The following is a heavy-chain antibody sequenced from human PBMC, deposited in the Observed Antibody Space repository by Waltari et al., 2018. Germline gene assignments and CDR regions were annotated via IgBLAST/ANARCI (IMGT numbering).Heavy chain of an antibody. V-gene: IGHV3-21*01. J-gene: IGHJ4*02. D-gene: IGHD7-27*01. CDR2: ISSSTTYI. CDR3: VSGGWGFYFDY. CDR1: GFGRSSYS. Sequence: EAQLVESGGGMVKHGGSLRLSWGASGFGRSSYSMNWVRQAPGKGLEWVSSISSSTTYIHYADSVKGRFTISRDNAKNSLYLQMNSLRVEDTAVYYCVSGGWGFYFDYWGQGTVVTVSS.